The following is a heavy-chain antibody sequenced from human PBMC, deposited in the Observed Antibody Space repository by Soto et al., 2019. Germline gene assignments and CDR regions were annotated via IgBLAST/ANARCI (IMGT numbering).Heavy chain of an antibody. J-gene: IGHJ6*02. CDR3: ARDGGGLYYYYGMDV. CDR2: ISSSSSYI. Sequence: GGSLRLSCAASGFTFSSYSMNWVRQAPGKGLEWVSSISSSSSYIYYADSVKGRFTISRDNAKNSLYLQMNSLRAEGTAVYYCARDGGGLYYYYGMDVWGQGTTVTVSS. D-gene: IGHD2-21*01. V-gene: IGHV3-21*01. CDR1: GFTFSSYS.